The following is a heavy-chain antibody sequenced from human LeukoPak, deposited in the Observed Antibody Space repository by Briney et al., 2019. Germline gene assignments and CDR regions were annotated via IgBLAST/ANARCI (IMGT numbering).Heavy chain of an antibody. CDR1: GGSISSYY. D-gene: IGHD3-16*02. Sequence: PSETLSLTCTVSGGSISSYYWSWIRQPPGKGLEWIGYIYYSGSTNYNPSLKSRVTISVDTSKNQFSLKLSSVTAADTAVYYCARDLSVWGSYRYNAFDIWGQGTMVTVSS. CDR3: ARDLSVWGSYRYNAFDI. V-gene: IGHV4-59*01. CDR2: IYYSGST. J-gene: IGHJ3*02.